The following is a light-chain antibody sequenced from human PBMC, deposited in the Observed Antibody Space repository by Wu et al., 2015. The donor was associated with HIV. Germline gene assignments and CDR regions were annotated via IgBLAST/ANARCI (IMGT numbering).Light chain of an antibody. V-gene: IGKV3-20*01. Sequence: EIVLTQSPGTLSLSPGERATLSCRASQSVSNKYLAWFQQKPGQAPRLLIYGASSRATGIPDRFSGSGSGTDFTLTINRLEPEDFAVYYCQQYGSSPPWTFGQGTKVEIK. J-gene: IGKJ1*01. CDR3: QQYGSSPPWT. CDR2: GAS. CDR1: QSVSNKY.